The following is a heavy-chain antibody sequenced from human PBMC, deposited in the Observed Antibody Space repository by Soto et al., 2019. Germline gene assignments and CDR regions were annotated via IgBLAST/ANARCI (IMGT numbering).Heavy chain of an antibody. CDR3: ARDPLNDYRAPQGGMDV. CDR1: GGTFSSYA. Sequence: SVKVSCKASGGTFSSYAISWVRQAPGQGLEWMGGIIPIFGTANSAQKFQGRVTITADESTSTAYMELSSLRSEDTAVYYCARDPLNDYRAPQGGMDVWGQGTTVTVSS. J-gene: IGHJ6*02. V-gene: IGHV1-69*13. CDR2: IIPIFGTA. D-gene: IGHD4-17*01.